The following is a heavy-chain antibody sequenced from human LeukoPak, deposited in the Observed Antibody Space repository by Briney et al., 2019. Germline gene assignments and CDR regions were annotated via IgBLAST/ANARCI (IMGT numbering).Heavy chain of an antibody. V-gene: IGHV4-38-2*02. Sequence: SETLSLTCTVSGGSISSGYYWGWIRQPPGKGLEWIGSIYHSGSTYYNPSLKSRVTISVDTSKNQFSLKLSSVTAADTAVYYCASESSGYYVWGQGTLVTVSS. D-gene: IGHD3-22*01. CDR3: ASESSGYYV. CDR1: GGSISSGYY. CDR2: IYHSGST. J-gene: IGHJ4*02.